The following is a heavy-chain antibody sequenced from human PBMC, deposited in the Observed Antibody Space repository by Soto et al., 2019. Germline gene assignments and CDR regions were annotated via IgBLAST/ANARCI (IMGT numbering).Heavy chain of an antibody. CDR1: GFTFSSYA. J-gene: IGHJ4*02. CDR3: AKSAGSNAYYPNDY. V-gene: IGHV3-23*01. D-gene: IGHD3-16*01. CDR2: ISGSGIST. Sequence: EGQLLESGGGLVQPGGSLRLSCAASGFTFSSYAMTWVRQAPGKGLEWVSSISGSGISTYYADSVKGRFTISRANSKNTLYLQMNSLRAEDAAVYYCAKSAGSNAYYPNDYWGQGALVTVSS.